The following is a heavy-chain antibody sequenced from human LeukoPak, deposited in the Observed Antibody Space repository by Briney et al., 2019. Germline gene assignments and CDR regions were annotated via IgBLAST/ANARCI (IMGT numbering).Heavy chain of an antibody. V-gene: IGHV3-23*01. Sequence: GGSLRLSCAASGFTFSSYAMSWVRQAPGKGLEWVSTISGSGGSTYYADSVKGRFTISRDNPKNTLYLQMNSLRAEDRAAYYCAKAQVGATTSYYYYGMDVWGQGTTVTVSS. CDR2: ISGSGGST. CDR3: AKAQVGATTSYYYYGMDV. CDR1: GFTFSSYA. J-gene: IGHJ6*02. D-gene: IGHD1-26*01.